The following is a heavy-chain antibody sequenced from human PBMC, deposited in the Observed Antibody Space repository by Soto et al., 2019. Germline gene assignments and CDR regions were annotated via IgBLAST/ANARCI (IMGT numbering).Heavy chain of an antibody. D-gene: IGHD2-2*02. V-gene: IGHV3-33*01. CDR1: GFTFSSYG. J-gene: IGHJ4*02. CDR2: IWYDGSNK. CDR3: AGDSVASADIFDY. Sequence: GGSLRLSCAASGFTFSSYGMHWVRQAPGKGLEWVAVIWYDGSNKYYADSVKGRFTISRDNSKNTLYLQMNSLRAEDTAVYYCAGDSVASADIFDYWGQGTLVTVSS.